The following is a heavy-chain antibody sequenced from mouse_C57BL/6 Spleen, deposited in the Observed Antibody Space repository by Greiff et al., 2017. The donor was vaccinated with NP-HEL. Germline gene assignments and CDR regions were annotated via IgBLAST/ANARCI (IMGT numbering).Heavy chain of an antibody. V-gene: IGHV1-52*01. CDR3: ARTLYDDDVYWYYDV. CDR2: IDPSDSET. CDR1: GYTFTSYW. Sequence: QVQLQQPGAELVRPGSSVKLSCKASGYTFTSYWMHWVKQRPIQGLEWIGNIDPSDSETHYNQKFKDKATLTLDKSSSTAYMQLSSLTSEDSAVYYCARTLYDDDVYWYYDVWGTGTTVTVSS. J-gene: IGHJ1*03. D-gene: IGHD2-4*01.